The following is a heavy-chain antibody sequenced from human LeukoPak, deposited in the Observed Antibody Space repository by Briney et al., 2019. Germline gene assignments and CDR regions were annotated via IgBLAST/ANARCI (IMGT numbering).Heavy chain of an antibody. CDR1: GASISIGSYY. CDR2: IYTSGST. V-gene: IGHV4-61*02. CDR3: AQTIPFDY. Sequence: SETLSLTCTVSGASISIGSYYWTWIRQPAGKGLEWIGRIYTSGSTNYNPSLKSRVTMSVDTSKNQFSLKLSSVTAADTAVYYCAQTIPFDYWGQGTLVTVSS. D-gene: IGHD2-21*01. J-gene: IGHJ4*02.